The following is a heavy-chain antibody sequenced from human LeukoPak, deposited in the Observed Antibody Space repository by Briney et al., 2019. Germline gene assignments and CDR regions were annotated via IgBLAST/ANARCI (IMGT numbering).Heavy chain of an antibody. D-gene: IGHD3-22*01. Sequence: SETLSLTCTVSGYSTSSGYYWGWIRQPPGKTLEWIGSIYSSGNTYYNPSLKSRVIILIDTAKNHFSLNLSSVTAADTAVYYCARSDGYGLVGIWGRGTMVTVSS. CDR2: IYSSGNT. V-gene: IGHV4-38-2*02. CDR3: ARSDGYGLVGI. CDR1: GYSTSSGYY. J-gene: IGHJ3*02.